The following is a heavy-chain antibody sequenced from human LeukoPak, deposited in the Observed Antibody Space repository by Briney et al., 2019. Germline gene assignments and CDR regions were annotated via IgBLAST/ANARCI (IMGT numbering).Heavy chain of an antibody. CDR2: ISGSGGST. CDR1: GFTFSNYG. J-gene: IGHJ4*02. Sequence: PGGPLRLSCVASGFTFSNYGMSWVRQAPGKGLEWVSAISGSGGSTYYADSVKGRFTISRDNFKNTLYLQMNSLRAEDTAVYYCARDQYDSSGYYSLFFDYWGQGTLVTVSS. CDR3: ARDQYDSSGYYSLFFDY. V-gene: IGHV3-23*01. D-gene: IGHD3-22*01.